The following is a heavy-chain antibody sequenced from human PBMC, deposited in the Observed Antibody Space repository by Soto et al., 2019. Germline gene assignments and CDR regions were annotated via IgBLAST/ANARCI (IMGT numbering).Heavy chain of an antibody. CDR2: IFPADSDT. D-gene: IGHD4-17*01. V-gene: IGHV5-51*01. CDR1: GYSFPNYW. CDR3: ARQGGDYLPYDY. J-gene: IGHJ4*02. Sequence: GESLKISCKGSGYSFPNYWIAWVRQMPGKGLEWMGIIFPADSDTRYSPSFQGQVTISADRSIDTAYLQWSSLKASDTAMYYCARQGGDYLPYDYWGQGTLVTAPQ.